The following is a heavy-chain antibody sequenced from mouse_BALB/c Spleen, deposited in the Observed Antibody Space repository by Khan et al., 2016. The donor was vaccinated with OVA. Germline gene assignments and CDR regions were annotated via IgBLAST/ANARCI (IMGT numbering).Heavy chain of an antibody. Sequence: QVQLQQSGPELVRPGASVKMSCKASGFTFTSFWIHWVKQRPGQGLEWIGMIDPSKSETRLNQKFKDKATLNVDKSSNTAYMQLSRLTSEDSAVYYCASGGYGSPFAYWGQGTLVTVSA. J-gene: IGHJ3*01. CDR2: IDPSKSET. D-gene: IGHD1-1*01. CDR1: GFTFTSFW. CDR3: ASGGYGSPFAY. V-gene: IGHV1S127*01.